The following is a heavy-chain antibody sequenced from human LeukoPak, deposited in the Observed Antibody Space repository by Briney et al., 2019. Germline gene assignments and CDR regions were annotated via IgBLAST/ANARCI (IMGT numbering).Heavy chain of an antibody. V-gene: IGHV3-15*01. CDR1: GFDFSFTW. CDR3: TRESGYKTSRQRGFDS. CDR2: IKSKTSGGTI. D-gene: IGHD5-12*01. Sequence: PGGSLRLSCAASGFDFSFTWMSWVRQAPGKGLELVGRIKSKTSGGTIDYAAPVRGRFTISRDDTENMVFLQMSSLKTEDTAVYYCTRESGYKTSRQRGFDSWGQGILVTVSS. J-gene: IGHJ4*02.